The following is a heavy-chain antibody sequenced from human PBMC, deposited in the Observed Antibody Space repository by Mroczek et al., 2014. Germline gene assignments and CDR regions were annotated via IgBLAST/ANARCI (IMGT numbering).Heavy chain of an antibody. Sequence: QVQLQESGPGLVKPSETLSLTCTVSGGSISSYYWSWIRQPPGKGLEWIGYIYYSGSTNYNPSLKSRVTISVDTSKNQFSLKLSSVTAADTAVYYCARGANWGRNYWYFDLWGRGTLVTVSS. CDR1: GGSISSYY. V-gene: IGHV4-59*01. CDR2: IYYSGST. D-gene: IGHD7-27*01. CDR3: ARGANWGRNYWYFDL. J-gene: IGHJ2*01.